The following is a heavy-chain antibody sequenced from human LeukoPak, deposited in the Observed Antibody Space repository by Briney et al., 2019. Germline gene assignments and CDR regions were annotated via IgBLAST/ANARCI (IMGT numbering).Heavy chain of an antibody. CDR3: ARSRGDYVWGSYRSFFDY. CDR1: GYSISSGYY. J-gene: IGHJ4*02. V-gene: IGHV4-38-2*01. D-gene: IGHD3-16*02. Sequence: SETLSLTCAVSGYSISSGYYWGWIRQPPGKGLEWIGSIYHSGSTHYNPSLKSRVTISVDTSKNQFSLKLSSVTAADTAVYYCARSRGDYVWGSYRSFFDYWGQGTLVTVSS. CDR2: IYHSGST.